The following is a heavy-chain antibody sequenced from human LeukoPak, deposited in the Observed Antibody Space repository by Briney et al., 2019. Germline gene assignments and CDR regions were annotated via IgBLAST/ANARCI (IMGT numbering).Heavy chain of an antibody. D-gene: IGHD3-10*01. V-gene: IGHV4-39*01. J-gene: IGHJ4*02. CDR1: GASISSGSYY. CDR2: IYYSGST. Sequence: SETLSLTCTVSGASISSGSYYWAWIRQPPGKGLEWIGSIYYSGSTNYNPSLKSRVTISVDTSRNQFSLNLNSVTAADTAVYYCASRSGGDYWGQGTLVTVSS. CDR3: ASRSGGDY.